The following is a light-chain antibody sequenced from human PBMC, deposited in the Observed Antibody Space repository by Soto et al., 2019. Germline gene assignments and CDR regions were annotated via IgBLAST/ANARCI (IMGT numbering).Light chain of an antibody. Sequence: ASQLTKSPSSLSASVGDRVTITCRASQGISSALAWYQQKPGKAPKLLIYDAFSLESGVPSRFSGIGSGTDFTLTIIILLLVFFAIYYCQQFNIYPPTIGGGTKVDSK. J-gene: IGKJ4*01. CDR1: QGISSA. CDR3: QQFNIYPPT. CDR2: DAF. V-gene: IGKV1-13*02.